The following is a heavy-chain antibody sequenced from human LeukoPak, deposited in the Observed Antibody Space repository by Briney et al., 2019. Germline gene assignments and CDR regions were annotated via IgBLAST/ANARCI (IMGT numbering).Heavy chain of an antibody. CDR3: AKVKWELPGRGAFDI. CDR1: GFTFSSYA. Sequence: PGGALRLSCAASGFTFSSYAMSWVRQAPGKGLEWVSAISGSGGSTYYADSVKGRFTISRDNSKNTLYLQMNSLRAEDTAVYYCAKVKWELPGRGAFDIWGQGTMVTVSS. J-gene: IGHJ3*02. D-gene: IGHD1-26*01. V-gene: IGHV3-23*01. CDR2: ISGSGGST.